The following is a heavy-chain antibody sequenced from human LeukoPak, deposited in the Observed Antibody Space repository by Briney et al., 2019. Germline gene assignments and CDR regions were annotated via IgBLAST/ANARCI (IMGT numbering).Heavy chain of an antibody. CDR2: IYYSGTT. CDR3: ARVASGYDVFDI. V-gene: IGHV4-39*01. D-gene: IGHD3-3*01. Sequence: SETLSLTCSVSGGSISTSSYYWGWIRQPPGKGLEWIGSIYYSGTTHYNPSLKSRVTISVDTSKNQFSLKLSSVTAADTAVYYCARVASGYDVFDIWGQGTMVTVSS. CDR1: GGSISTSSYY. J-gene: IGHJ3*02.